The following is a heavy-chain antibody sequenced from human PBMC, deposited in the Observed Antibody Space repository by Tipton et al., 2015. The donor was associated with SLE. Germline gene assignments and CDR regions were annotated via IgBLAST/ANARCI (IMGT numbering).Heavy chain of an antibody. V-gene: IGHV4-59*02. CDR2: FYYTDRT. J-gene: IGHJ4*02. CDR3: ARVPANYWRMLEIVH. Sequence: TLSLTCTVSGGYVGGYFWTWVRHAPGKGLEWIGYFYYTDRTNYSPPLMSRVTISVDPSKNQDSLNLTSVTTADTAVYYCARVPANYWRMLEIVHLGQGLLVTVSS. CDR1: GGYVGGYF. D-gene: IGHD2-2*03.